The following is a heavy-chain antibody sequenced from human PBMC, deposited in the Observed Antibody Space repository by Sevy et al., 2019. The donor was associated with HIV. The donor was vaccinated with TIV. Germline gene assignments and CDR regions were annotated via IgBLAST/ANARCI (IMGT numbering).Heavy chain of an antibody. CDR1: GFNVGDYV. CDR3: TRAMYYHDSGSYYGMDV. CDR2: IRSKAYGETR. D-gene: IGHD3-10*01. V-gene: IGHV3-49*03. J-gene: IGHJ6*02. Sequence: GGSLRLSCRASGFNVGDYVMNWFHQAPGKGLDWVGFIRSKAYGETREYAASVKGRVTISREDSKGIAYLQMHRLKTEDTGRYYCTRAMYYHDSGSYYGMDVWGQGTTVTVSS.